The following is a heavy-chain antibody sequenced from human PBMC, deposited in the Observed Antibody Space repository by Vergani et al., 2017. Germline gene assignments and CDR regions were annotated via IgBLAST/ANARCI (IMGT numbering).Heavy chain of an antibody. CDR3: ARDPVAAAGLYWYFDL. V-gene: IGHV3-30*04. CDR1: GFTFSSYA. Sequence: QVQLVESGGGVVQPGRSLRLSCAASGFTFSSYAMHWVRQAPGKGLEWVAVISYDGSNKYYADSVKARFTIARDNSKNTLYLQMNSLRAEDTAVYYCARDPVAAAGLYWYFDLWGRGTLVTVSS. D-gene: IGHD6-13*01. J-gene: IGHJ2*01. CDR2: ISYDGSNK.